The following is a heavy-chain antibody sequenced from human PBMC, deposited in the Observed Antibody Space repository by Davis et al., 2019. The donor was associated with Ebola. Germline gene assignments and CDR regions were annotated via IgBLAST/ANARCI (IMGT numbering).Heavy chain of an antibody. Sequence: SETLSLTCAVYGGSFSGYYWSWIRQPPGKGLEWIGEINHSGRTNYNPALQSRVTISVDTSKNQFSLKLSSVTAADTAVYYCARGVDCDGDCYSGGDYWGQGTLVTVSS. V-gene: IGHV4-34*01. CDR1: GGSFSGYY. CDR2: INHSGRT. CDR3: ARGVDCDGDCYSGGDY. J-gene: IGHJ4*02. D-gene: IGHD2-21*01.